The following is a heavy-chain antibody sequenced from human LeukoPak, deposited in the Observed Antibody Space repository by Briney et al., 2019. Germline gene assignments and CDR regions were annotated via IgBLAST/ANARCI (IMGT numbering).Heavy chain of an antibody. CDR2: IYTSGST. D-gene: IGHD3-10*01. CDR1: GGSISSYY. Sequence: SETLSLTCTVSGGSISSYYWSWIRQPAGKGLEWIGRIYTSGSTNYNPSLKSRVTMSVDTSKNQFSLKLSSVTAADTAVYYCAREGRFGGVDYGSGAPYYYYMDVRGKGTTVTISS. V-gene: IGHV4-4*07. CDR3: AREGRFGGVDYGSGAPYYYYMDV. J-gene: IGHJ6*03.